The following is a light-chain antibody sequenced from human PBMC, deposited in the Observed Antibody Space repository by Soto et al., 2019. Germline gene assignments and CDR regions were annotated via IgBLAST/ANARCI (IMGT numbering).Light chain of an antibody. J-gene: IGKJ5*01. CDR3: QQYGSSIT. CDR2: GAS. Sequence: EILLTQSPGNLSLSPGERATLSCRASQSVSSSYLAWYQQKPGKAPRLLIYGASSRATGIPDRLSGSGSGTDFTLTIRRLEPEDFAVYYCQQYGSSITFGQGTRLEIK. V-gene: IGKV3-20*01. CDR1: QSVSSSY.